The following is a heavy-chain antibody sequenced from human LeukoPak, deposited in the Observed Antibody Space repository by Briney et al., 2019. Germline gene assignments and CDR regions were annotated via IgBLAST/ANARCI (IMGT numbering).Heavy chain of an antibody. J-gene: IGHJ4*02. D-gene: IGHD3-9*01. CDR2: MNPNSGNT. CDR1: GYTFTSYD. V-gene: IGHV1-8*01. CDR3: ARVRGRYFDWLLYYFDY. Sequence: ASVKVSCKASGYTFTSYDINWVRQATGQGLEWMGWMNPNSGNTGYAQEFQGRVTMTRNTSISTAYMELSSLRSEDTAVYYCARVRGRYFDWLLYYFDYWGQGTLVTVSS.